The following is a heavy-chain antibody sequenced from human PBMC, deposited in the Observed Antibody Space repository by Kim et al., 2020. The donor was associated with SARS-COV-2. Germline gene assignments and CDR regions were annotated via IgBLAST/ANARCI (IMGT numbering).Heavy chain of an antibody. V-gene: IGHV4-34*01. CDR3: ARVGVLFRPFDY. CDR1: GGSFSGYY. Sequence: SETLSLTCAVYGGSFSGYYWSWIRQPPGKGLEWIGEINHSGSTNYNPSLKSRVTISVDTSKNQFSLKLSSVTAADTAVYYCARVGVLFRPFDYWGQGTLVTVSS. CDR2: INHSGST. D-gene: IGHD2-21*01. J-gene: IGHJ4*02.